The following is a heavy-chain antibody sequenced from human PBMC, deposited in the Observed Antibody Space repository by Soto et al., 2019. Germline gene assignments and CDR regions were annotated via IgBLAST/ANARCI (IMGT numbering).Heavy chain of an antibody. Sequence: QVQLVESGGGVVQPGRSLRLSCVASGFTFSSYGMNWVRQAPGKGLEWVAVIWFDGSNKYYADSVKGRFTISRDNSNNTLYLQMTSLRAEDTAVYYCARYGSGFYYYYMDVWGKGTTVTVSS. CDR3: ARYGSGFYYYYMDV. J-gene: IGHJ6*03. V-gene: IGHV3-33*01. CDR1: GFTFSSYG. D-gene: IGHD3-10*01. CDR2: IWFDGSNK.